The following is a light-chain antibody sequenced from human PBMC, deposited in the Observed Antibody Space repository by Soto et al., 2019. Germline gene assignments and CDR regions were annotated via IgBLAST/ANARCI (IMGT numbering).Light chain of an antibody. V-gene: IGKV3D-15*01. CDR3: QQHINWPRT. Sequence: TVMTQSPATLSVSPWERATLSCRASQSVSSNVAWYQQKPGQAPRLLTSEASTRAAGIPARFSGGGSGAIFTLTISSLEPEDFALYYCQQHINWPRTFGGGTKVDIK. CDR2: EAS. J-gene: IGKJ4*02. CDR1: QSVSSN.